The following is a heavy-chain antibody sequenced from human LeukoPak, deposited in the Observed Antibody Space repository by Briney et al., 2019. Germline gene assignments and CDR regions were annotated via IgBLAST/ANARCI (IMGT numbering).Heavy chain of an antibody. CDR3: AKDAPRYDSRGGFDY. CDR1: GFTFSSYE. D-gene: IGHD3-22*01. Sequence: GGSLRLSCAASGFTFSSYEMNWVRQAPGKGLEWVSYISSSGSTIYYADSVKGRFTISRDNAKNSLYLQMNSLRAEDTAVYYCAKDAPRYDSRGGFDYWGQGTLVTVSS. CDR2: ISSSGSTI. J-gene: IGHJ4*02. V-gene: IGHV3-48*03.